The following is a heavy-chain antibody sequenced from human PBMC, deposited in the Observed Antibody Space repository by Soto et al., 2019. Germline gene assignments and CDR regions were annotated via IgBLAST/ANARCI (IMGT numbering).Heavy chain of an antibody. D-gene: IGHD6-6*01. V-gene: IGHV4-34*01. J-gene: IGHJ4*02. CDR3: ARAPKVSGSSQTRPDF. Sequence: SETLSLTCSIYSGSFSGYYWSWIRQPPGKGLEWIGEISQSGNTNYSPSLESRVSISIDTSKKQFSLNLASVSAADTAVYYCARAPKVSGSSQTRPDFWGQGTLVTVSS. CDR1: SGSFSGYY. CDR2: ISQSGNT.